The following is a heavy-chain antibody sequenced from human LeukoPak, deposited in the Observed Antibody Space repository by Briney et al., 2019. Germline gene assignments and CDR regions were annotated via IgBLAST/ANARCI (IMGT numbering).Heavy chain of an antibody. CDR1: GYTFTSYY. V-gene: IGHV1-46*01. CDR2: INPSGGST. J-gene: IGHJ5*02. Sequence: ASVKVSCKASGYTFTSYYMHWVRQAPGQGLEWMGIINPSGGSTSYAQKFQGRVTMTRDTSTGTVYMELSSLRSEDTAMYYCARDLAAAAPQFDPWGQGTLDTVSS. D-gene: IGHD6-13*01. CDR3: ARDLAAAAPQFDP.